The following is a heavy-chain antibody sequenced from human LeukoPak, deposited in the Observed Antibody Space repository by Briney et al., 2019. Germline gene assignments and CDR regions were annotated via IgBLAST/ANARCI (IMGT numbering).Heavy chain of an antibody. CDR3: AKDLLFPKFGSES. J-gene: IGHJ5*02. CDR2: ISISGDGT. V-gene: IGHV3-23*01. CDR1: GFTFTRYA. Sequence: GGSLRLSCAASGFTFTRYALSWVRQAPGKGLEWVSAISISGDGTYYADSVKGRFTISRDNSRNMLSLQMNSLTTEDTAVYYCAKDLLFPKFGSESWGQGTLVTVSS. D-gene: IGHD2-21*02.